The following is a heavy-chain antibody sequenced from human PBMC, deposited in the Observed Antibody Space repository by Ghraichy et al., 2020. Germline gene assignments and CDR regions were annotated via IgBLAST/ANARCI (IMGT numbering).Heavy chain of an antibody. J-gene: IGHJ4*02. CDR2: IYSGGPT. Sequence: LSLTCAASGFTVSSNYMSWVRQAPGKGLEWVSVIYSGGPTYYADSVKGRFTISRDNYKNTLYLKMNSLRAEDTALYYFAKEWRGWELHGGFDHWGQGTLVTVSS. CDR3: AKEWRGWELHGGFDH. D-gene: IGHD1-26*01. CDR1: GFTVSSNY. V-gene: IGHV3-53*01.